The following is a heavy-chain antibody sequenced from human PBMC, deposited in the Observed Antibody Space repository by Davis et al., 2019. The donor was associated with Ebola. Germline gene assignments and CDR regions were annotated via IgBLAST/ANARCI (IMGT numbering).Heavy chain of an antibody. V-gene: IGHV3-23*01. D-gene: IGHD2-8*01. CDR3: AKDWTVSRGVYDYFEK. J-gene: IGHJ4*02. CDR2: ISISGDSR. CDR1: GIPVNTHA. Sequence: GESLKISCSVSGIPVNTHAMSWVRQAPGKGLEWVSTISISGDSRYYADSVKGRFTISRDNSKNILYLQMNTLTADDAGVYYCAKDWTVSRGVYDYFEKWGLGTRVTVSS.